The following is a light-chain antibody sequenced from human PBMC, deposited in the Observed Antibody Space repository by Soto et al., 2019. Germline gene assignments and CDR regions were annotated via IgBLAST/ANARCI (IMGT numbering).Light chain of an antibody. CDR1: SSDVGAYNY. CDR2: DVS. CDR3: CSYAGSYSWV. J-gene: IGLJ3*02. Sequence: SALTQPRSVSGSPGRSVTISCTGTSSDVGAYNYVSWYQHHPGKAPKVMIYDVSERPSGVPDRFSGSKSDNKASLTISGLQAEDEADYYFCSYAGSYSWVFGGGTKLTVL. V-gene: IGLV2-11*01.